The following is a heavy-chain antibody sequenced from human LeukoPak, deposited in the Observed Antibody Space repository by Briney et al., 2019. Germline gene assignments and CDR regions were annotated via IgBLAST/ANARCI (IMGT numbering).Heavy chain of an antibody. CDR1: DTITTYG. D-gene: IGHD6-13*01. CDR3: ARDHYQRAAGLFTY. Sequence: ASVKVSCKASDTITTYGISCVRQAPGQELEWMGRISAYNGNTNYAQKLQGRVTITTDTSTSTAYMELRSLRSGDTAVYYCARDHYQRAAGLFTYWGQGTLVTVSS. J-gene: IGHJ4*02. CDR2: ISAYNGNT. V-gene: IGHV1-18*04.